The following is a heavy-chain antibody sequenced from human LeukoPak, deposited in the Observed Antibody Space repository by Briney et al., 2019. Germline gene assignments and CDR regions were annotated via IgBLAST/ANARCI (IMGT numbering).Heavy chain of an antibody. CDR1: GFTFSSYW. J-gene: IGHJ6*04. V-gene: IGHV3-7*03. CDR2: IKQDGSEK. Sequence: GGSLGLSCAPSGFTFSSYWMSWVRQAPGKGLEWVANIKQDGSEKYYVDSVKGRLTISRDNAKNSLYLQMNSLRADDTAVYYCARKAYGLDVWGKGTTVTVSS. CDR3: ARKAYGLDV.